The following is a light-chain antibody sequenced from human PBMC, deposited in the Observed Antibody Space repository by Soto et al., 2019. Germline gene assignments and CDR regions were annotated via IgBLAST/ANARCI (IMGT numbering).Light chain of an antibody. CDR2: DVS. CDR1: SSDVGGYNY. V-gene: IGLV2-11*01. J-gene: IGLJ1*01. Sequence: QSALTQPRSVSGSPGQSVTISCTGTSSDVGGYNYDSWYQQHPGKAPKLMIYDVSKRPSGVPDRFSGSKSGNTASLTISGLQAEDEAEYYCCSYAGRYAPYVFGSGTKLTVL. CDR3: CSYAGRYAPYV.